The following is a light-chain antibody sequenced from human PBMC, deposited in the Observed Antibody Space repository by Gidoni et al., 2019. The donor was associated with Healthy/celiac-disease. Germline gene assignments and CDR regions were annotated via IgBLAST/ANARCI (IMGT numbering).Light chain of an antibody. CDR3: QQSYSTPAVT. V-gene: IGKV1-39*01. J-gene: IGKJ4*01. CDR1: QSISSY. CDR2: AAS. Sequence: DIQMTQSPSSLSASVGDRVTITCRASQSISSYLNWYQQKPGKAPKLLIYAASSLQSGVPSRFSGSVSGTDFTLTISSLQPEDFATYSCQQSYSTPAVTFGGGTKVEIK.